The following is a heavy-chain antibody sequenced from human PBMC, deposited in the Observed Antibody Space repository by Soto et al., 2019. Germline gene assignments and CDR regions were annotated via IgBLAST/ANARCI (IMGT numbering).Heavy chain of an antibody. CDR3: ARHSSSWPIFDY. CDR1: GGSIGNSY. V-gene: IGHV4-59*08. D-gene: IGHD6-13*01. CDR2: IYSSGSS. J-gene: IGHJ4*02. Sequence: QVQLQESGPGLVKPSETLSLTCTVSGGSIGNSYWSWIRQSPGKGLEWIGYIYSSGSSTYNPSLKRRVSISVDTSKNQFSLKLSSVTAADTAVYYCARHSSSWPIFDYWGQGTLVIVSS.